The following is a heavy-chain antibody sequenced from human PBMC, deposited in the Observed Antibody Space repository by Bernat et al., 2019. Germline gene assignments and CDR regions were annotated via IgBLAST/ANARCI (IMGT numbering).Heavy chain of an antibody. D-gene: IGHD3-10*01. CDR1: GGSISSGSYY. J-gene: IGHJ6*02. CDR2: IYTSGGT. Sequence: QVQLQESGPGLVKPSQTLSLTCTVSGGSISSGSYYWSWIWQPAGKGLEWIGRIYTSGGTNYNPSLKSRVTISVDASKNQFSLKLSSVTTADTAVYYCASGVSYYYGSGSYYYYGMDVWGQGTTVTVSS. V-gene: IGHV4-61*02. CDR3: ASGVSYYYGSGSYYYYGMDV.